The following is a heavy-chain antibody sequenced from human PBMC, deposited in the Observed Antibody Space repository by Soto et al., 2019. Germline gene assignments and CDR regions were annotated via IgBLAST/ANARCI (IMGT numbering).Heavy chain of an antibody. CDR3: VRDGLDYYDTERLYFDN. V-gene: IGHV3-21*01. J-gene: IGHJ4*02. D-gene: IGHD3-22*01. CDR1: GFNFITYS. CDR2: ISSSAVYI. Sequence: EVQLVESGGGPVRPGGSLKLSCAASGFNFITYSLSWVRQAPGKGLEWVAYISSSAVYIDYADSVKGRFTISRDNANNSLYLQMNSLRAEDTANNYCVRDGLDYYDTERLYFDNWGQGTLVTVSS.